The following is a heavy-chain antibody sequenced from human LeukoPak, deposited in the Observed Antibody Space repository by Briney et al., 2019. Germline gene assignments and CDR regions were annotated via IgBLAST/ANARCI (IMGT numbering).Heavy chain of an antibody. V-gene: IGHV3-21*01. CDR1: GFTFSSYS. D-gene: IGHD2-2*02. Sequence: GGSLRLSCAASGFTFSSYSMNWVRQAPGKGLEWVSSISSSSSYIYYADSVKGRFTISRDNAKNSLYLQMNSLRAEDTAVYYCARDRGYCSSTSCYTEIDYWAREPWSPSPQ. CDR3: ARDRGYCSSTSCYTEIDY. CDR2: ISSSSSYI. J-gene: IGHJ4*02.